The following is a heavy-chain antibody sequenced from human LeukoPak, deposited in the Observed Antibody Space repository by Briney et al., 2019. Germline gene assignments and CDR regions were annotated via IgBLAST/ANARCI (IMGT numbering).Heavy chain of an antibody. CDR3: GRDRRYSFDS. D-gene: IGHD1-14*01. J-gene: IGHJ4*02. CDR2: TSGNGEKT. CDR1: GFTFSSYA. V-gene: IGHV3-23*01. Sequence: GGSLRLSCAASGFTFSSYAMGWVRQAPGKGLEWVSSTSGNGEKTFYADSVKGRFTIFRDNSKYTLDLQMNSLRVEDTAVYYCGRDRRYSFDSWGQGTLVTVSS.